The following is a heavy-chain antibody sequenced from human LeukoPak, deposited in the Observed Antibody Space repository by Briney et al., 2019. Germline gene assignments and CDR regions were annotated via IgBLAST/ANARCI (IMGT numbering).Heavy chain of an antibody. CDR1: GFTFSGSA. CDR3: TITDILTGYYTSSSYYYYMDV. V-gene: IGHV3-73*01. D-gene: IGHD3-9*01. Sequence: PGGSLRLSCAASGFTFSGSAMHWVRQASGKGLEWVGRIRSKANSYATACAASVKGRFTISRDDSKNTAYLQMNSLKTEDTAVYYCTITDILTGYYTSSSYYYYMDVWGKGTTVTISS. CDR2: IRSKANSYAT. J-gene: IGHJ6*03.